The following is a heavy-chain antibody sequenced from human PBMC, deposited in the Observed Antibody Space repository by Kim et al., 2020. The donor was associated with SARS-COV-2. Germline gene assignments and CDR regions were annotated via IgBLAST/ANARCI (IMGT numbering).Heavy chain of an antibody. V-gene: IGHV1-18*01. CDR3: ARSPNNQMTTVTS. CDR2: ISVYNGNT. CDR1: GYTFRSYG. D-gene: IGHD4-17*01. J-gene: IGHJ4*02. Sequence: ASVKVSCKASGYTFRSYGISWVRQAPGQGLEWMGWISVYNGNTNYAQKLQGRVTMTTDTSTSTAYMELRSLRSDDTAVYYCARSPNNQMTTVTSWGQGTLVTVSS.